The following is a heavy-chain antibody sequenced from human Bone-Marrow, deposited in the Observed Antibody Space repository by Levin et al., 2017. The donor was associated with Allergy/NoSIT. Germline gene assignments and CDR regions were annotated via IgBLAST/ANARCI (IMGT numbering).Heavy chain of an antibody. CDR3: ARELGRYPYFGS. D-gene: IGHD7-27*01. J-gene: IGHJ4*02. CDR2: IIPMFGTA. Sequence: SVKVSCKASGGTFNSYAINWVRXAPXQGLEWMGGIIPMFGTANYAPKFQGRVTITADTSTSTAYMELSSLRSEDTAVYYCARELGRYPYFGSGGQGTLVTVSS. V-gene: IGHV1-69*06. CDR1: GGTFNSYA.